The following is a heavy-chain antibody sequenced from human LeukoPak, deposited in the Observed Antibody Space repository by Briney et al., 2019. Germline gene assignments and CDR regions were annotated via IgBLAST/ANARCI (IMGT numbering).Heavy chain of an antibody. CDR2: VYTSGST. J-gene: IGHJ2*01. CDR1: GGSMNNYY. CDR3: ARVSVTHDYGDRLPNWYFDI. Sequence: TSGTLSLTCSVSGGSMNNYYWSWIRQAAGTGPEWIGRVYTSGSTNYNPSVKSRVTMSVDTSKKQLSLILTSVTAADTAVYYCARVSVTHDYGDRLPNWYFDIWGRGTLVTVSS. V-gene: IGHV4-4*07. D-gene: IGHD4-17*01.